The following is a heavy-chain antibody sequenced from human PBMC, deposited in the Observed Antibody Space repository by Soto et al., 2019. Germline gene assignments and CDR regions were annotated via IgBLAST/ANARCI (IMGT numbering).Heavy chain of an antibody. CDR1: GFTFDDYA. Sequence: PGGSLRLSCAASGFTFDDYAMHWVRQAPGKGLEWVSGISWNSGSIGYADSVKGRFTISRDNAKNSLYLQMNSLRAEDTALYYCAGAPYDSSGYYDNFDYWGQGTLVTVYS. D-gene: IGHD3-22*01. J-gene: IGHJ4*02. V-gene: IGHV3-9*01. CDR2: ISWNSGSI. CDR3: AGAPYDSSGYYDNFDY.